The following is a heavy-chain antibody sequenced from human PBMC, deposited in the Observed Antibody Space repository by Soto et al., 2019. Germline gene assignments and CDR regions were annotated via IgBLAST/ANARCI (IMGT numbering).Heavy chain of an antibody. Sequence: QVQLQESGPGLVKPSQTLSLTCTVSGGSISSGGYYWSWIRQHPGKGLEWIGYIYYTGSTYYNPSLKSRVTISVDTSKNQFSLKLSSLTAADTAVYYCARCITIFGVAKYFDYWGQGTLVTVSS. D-gene: IGHD3-3*01. J-gene: IGHJ4*02. CDR2: IYYTGST. CDR1: GGSISSGGYY. CDR3: ARCITIFGVAKYFDY. V-gene: IGHV4-31*03.